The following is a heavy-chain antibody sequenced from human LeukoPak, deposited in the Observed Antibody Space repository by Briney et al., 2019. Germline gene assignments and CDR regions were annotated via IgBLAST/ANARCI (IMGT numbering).Heavy chain of an antibody. CDR1: GFTFNNYD. D-gene: IGHD4-17*01. Sequence: GALRLSCAASGFTFNNYDMHWVRQAPGKGLEWVAFIRYDGSNKYYAESVKGRFTISRDDSKNTLYLQMKSLRAEDTAVYYCAKPMTTVTPFDYWGQGTLVTVSS. CDR2: IRYDGSNK. J-gene: IGHJ4*02. V-gene: IGHV3-30*02. CDR3: AKPMTTVTPFDY.